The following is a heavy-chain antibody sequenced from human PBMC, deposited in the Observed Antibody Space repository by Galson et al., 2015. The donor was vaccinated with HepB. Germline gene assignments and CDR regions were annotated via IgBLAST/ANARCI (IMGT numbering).Heavy chain of an antibody. Sequence: QSGAEVKKPGASVKVSCKASGYTFTSYGVSWVRQAPGQGLEWMGWISAYNGHTTYAQKLQGRVTMTTETSTTTAYMELRNLRSDDTAVYYCARLEMKWRSDWYFSPYSDYWGQGTLVTVSS. CDR2: ISAYNGHT. V-gene: IGHV1-18*04. D-gene: IGHD6-19*01. CDR3: ARLEMKWRSDWYFSPYSDY. J-gene: IGHJ4*02. CDR1: GYTFTSYG.